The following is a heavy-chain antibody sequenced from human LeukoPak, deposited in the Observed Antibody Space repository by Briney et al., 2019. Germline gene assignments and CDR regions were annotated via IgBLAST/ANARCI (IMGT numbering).Heavy chain of an antibody. J-gene: IGHJ6*03. Sequence: KPGGSLRLSCAASGFTFSDYYMSWIRQAPGKGLEWVSYISTSGRTIYYADSVKGRFTISRDNAKNSLYLQMNSLRAEDTAVYYCARSARRDGYNFDYYYMDVWGKGTTVTIS. CDR1: GFTFSDYY. D-gene: IGHD5-24*01. CDR2: ISTSGRTI. CDR3: ARSARRDGYNFDYYYMDV. V-gene: IGHV3-11*01.